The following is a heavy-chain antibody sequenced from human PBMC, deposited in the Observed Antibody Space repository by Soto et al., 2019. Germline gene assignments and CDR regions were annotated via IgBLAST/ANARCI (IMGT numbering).Heavy chain of an antibody. CDR3: AREGPPAYPIVVVVAATRNAFDI. J-gene: IGHJ3*02. Sequence: SETLSLTCTVSGGSISSGGYYWSWIRQHPGKGLEWIGYIYYSGSTNYNPSLKSRVTISVDTSKNQFSLKLSSVTAADTAVYYCAREGPPAYPIVVVVAATRNAFDIWGQGTMVTVSS. CDR2: IYYSGST. CDR1: GGSISSGGYY. D-gene: IGHD2-15*01. V-gene: IGHV4-31*03.